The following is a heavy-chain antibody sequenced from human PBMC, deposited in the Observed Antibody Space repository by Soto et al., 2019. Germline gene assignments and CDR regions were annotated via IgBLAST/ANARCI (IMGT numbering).Heavy chain of an antibody. CDR1: GGTFSSYT. CDR3: ARASGGCSSTSCYAFDY. Sequence: SVKVSCKASGGTFSSYTISWVRQAPGQGIEWMERIITILGIANYAQKYKGRVTITADKSTSTAYMELSSLRSEDTAVYFCARASGGCSSTSCYAFDYWGQGTLVTVSA. D-gene: IGHD2-2*01. V-gene: IGHV1-69*02. CDR2: IITILGIA. J-gene: IGHJ4*02.